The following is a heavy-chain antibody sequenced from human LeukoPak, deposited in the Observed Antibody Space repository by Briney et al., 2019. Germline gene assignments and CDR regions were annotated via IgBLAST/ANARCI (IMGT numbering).Heavy chain of an antibody. CDR3: ARLPPYYDILTGYDAFDI. Sequence: SSETLSLTCTVSGGSISSYYWSWIRQPPGKGLEWIGEINHSGSTNYNPSLKSRVTISVDTSKNQFSLKLSSVTAADTAVYYCARLPPYYDILTGYDAFDIWGQGTMVTVSS. V-gene: IGHV4-34*01. D-gene: IGHD3-9*01. CDR1: GGSISSYY. J-gene: IGHJ3*02. CDR2: INHSGST.